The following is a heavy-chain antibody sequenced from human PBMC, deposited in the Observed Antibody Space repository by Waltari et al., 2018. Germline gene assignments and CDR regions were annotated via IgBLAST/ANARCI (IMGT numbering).Heavy chain of an antibody. J-gene: IGHJ4*02. Sequence: EVQLVESGGGLVQPGGSLRLSCAASGFPLGSYSMSWVRQAPGKGLEWISYIISTSSSSDYADSVKGRFTISRDNAKNSLYLQMDNLRTEDTAVYYCARETSKRFDYWGQGALVTVSS. CDR2: IISTSSSS. CDR3: ARETSKRFDY. CDR1: GFPLGSYS. V-gene: IGHV3-48*04.